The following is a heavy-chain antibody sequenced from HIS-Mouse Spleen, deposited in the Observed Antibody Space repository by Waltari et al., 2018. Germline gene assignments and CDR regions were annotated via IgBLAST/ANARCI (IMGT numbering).Heavy chain of an antibody. V-gene: IGHV4-31*03. D-gene: IGHD3-3*01. J-gene: IGHJ5*02. Sequence: QVQLQESGPGLVKPSQTLSLTCTVSGGSISSGVYCGRGSRQPHGKGLEWIGYIYYSGSTYYNPSLKSRVTISVDTSKNQFSLKLSSVTAADTAVYYCARSPYYDFWSGYSDNWFDPWGQGTLVTVSS. CDR3: ARSPYYDFWSGYSDNWFDP. CDR2: IYYSGST. CDR1: GGSISSGVYC.